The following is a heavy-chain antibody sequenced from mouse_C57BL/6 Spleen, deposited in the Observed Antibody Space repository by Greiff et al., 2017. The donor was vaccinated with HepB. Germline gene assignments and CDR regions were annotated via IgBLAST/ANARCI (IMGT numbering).Heavy chain of an antibody. D-gene: IGHD1-1*01. CDR1: GFTFSSYT. CDR3: ARGVGPYWYFDV. CDR2: ISGGGGNT. V-gene: IGHV5-9*01. Sequence: EVKLQESGGGLVKPGGSLKLSCAASGFTFSSYTMSWVRQTPEKRLEWVATISGGGGNTYYPDSVKGRFTISRDNAKNTLYLQMSSLRSEDTALYYCARGVGPYWYFDVWGTGTTVTVSS. J-gene: IGHJ1*03.